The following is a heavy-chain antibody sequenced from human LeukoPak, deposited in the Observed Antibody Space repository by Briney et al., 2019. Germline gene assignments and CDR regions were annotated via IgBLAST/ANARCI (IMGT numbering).Heavy chain of an antibody. J-gene: IGHJ4*02. V-gene: IGHV3-11*01. CDR2: ISSSGSTI. CDR1: GFTFSDYY. CDR3: ARDKTTVMGNFGY. Sequence: GGSLRLSCAASGFTFSDYYTSWIRQAPGKGLEWVSYISSSGSTIYYADSVKGRFTTSRDNAKNSLYLQMNSLRAEDTAVYYCARDKTTVMGNFGYWGQGTLVTVSS. D-gene: IGHD4-17*01.